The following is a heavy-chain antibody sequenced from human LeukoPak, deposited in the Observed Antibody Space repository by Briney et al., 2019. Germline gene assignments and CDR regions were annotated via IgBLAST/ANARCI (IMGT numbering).Heavy chain of an antibody. Sequence: GGSLRLSCAASGFTFSNAWMSWVRQAPGKGLEWVGRIKSKTDGGTTDYAAPVKGRFTISRDDSKNTLYLQMNSLKTEDTAVYYCRYDFWSGYYYFDYWGQGTLVTVSS. CDR1: GFTFSNAW. D-gene: IGHD3-3*01. CDR3: RYDFWSGYYYFDY. CDR2: IKSKTDGGTT. V-gene: IGHV3-15*01. J-gene: IGHJ4*02.